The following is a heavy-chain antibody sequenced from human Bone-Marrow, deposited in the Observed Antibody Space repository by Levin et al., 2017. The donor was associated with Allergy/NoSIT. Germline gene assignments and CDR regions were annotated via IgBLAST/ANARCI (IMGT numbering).Heavy chain of an antibody. Sequence: SETLSLTCTISGDSINTNHWWTWLRQAPGKGLEWIAEIHPNGGANYNVSLRSRVTVSLDDSKNQFSLKMTSLTAADTALYYCARQAMITLGGFIVPHNYFDPWGQGTLVTVSS. CDR2: IHPNGGA. CDR3: ARQAMITLGGFIVPHNYFDP. J-gene: IGHJ5*02. V-gene: IGHV4-4*02. CDR1: GDSINTNHW. D-gene: IGHD3-16*02.